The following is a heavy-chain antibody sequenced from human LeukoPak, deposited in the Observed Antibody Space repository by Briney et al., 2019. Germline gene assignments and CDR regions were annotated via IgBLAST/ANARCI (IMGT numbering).Heavy chain of an antibody. CDR3: ATLIAATVEFDY. V-gene: IGHV1-24*01. CDR1: GYTVTELS. Sequence: WASVKVSCKVSGYTVTELSIHWVRQAPGKGLEWMGGFNPENDGTIYAQKFQGRVTMTEDTSTDTAYMELSSLRSEDTAVYYCATLIAATVEFDYWGQGTLVTVSS. CDR2: FNPENDGT. J-gene: IGHJ4*02. D-gene: IGHD6-13*01.